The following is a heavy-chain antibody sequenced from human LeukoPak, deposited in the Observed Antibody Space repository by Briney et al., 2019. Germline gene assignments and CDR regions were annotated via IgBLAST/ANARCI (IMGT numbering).Heavy chain of an antibody. J-gene: IGHJ3*02. CDR3: AREGSAGDSEPTGAFDI. V-gene: IGHV4-34*01. CDR2: INHSGST. CDR1: VGSFSDHY. D-gene: IGHD4-17*01. Sequence: SETLSLTCAVYVGSFSDHYWNWIHQPPGKGPEWIGEINHSGSTKYNPSLKSRVTISVDTSKNQFSLKVTSVTAADTAVYYCAREGSAGDSEPTGAFDIWGQGTMVTVPS.